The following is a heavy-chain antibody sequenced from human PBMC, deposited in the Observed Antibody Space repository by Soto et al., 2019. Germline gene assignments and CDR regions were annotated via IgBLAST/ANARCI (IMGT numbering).Heavy chain of an antibody. CDR1: GYTFIRYG. CDR2: ISPYNDYT. D-gene: IGHD3-16*01. V-gene: IGHV1-18*01. Sequence: QVQLAQSANEVKKPGASVRVSCKAAGYTFIRYGIAWVRQAPGQGLEWMGWISPYNDYTVYAQKFQGRVSMTADTSTRTVYMNLRGLKADDTAVYYCARGGYYYNSWGKLSHYGLAVWGQGTSVSVSS. CDR3: ARGGYYYNSWGKLSHYGLAV. J-gene: IGHJ6*02.